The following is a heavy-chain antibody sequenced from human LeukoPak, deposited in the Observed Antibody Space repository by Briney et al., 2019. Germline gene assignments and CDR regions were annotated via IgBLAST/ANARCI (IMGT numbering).Heavy chain of an antibody. CDR1: GYTFTGYY. CDR2: INPYSGGT. J-gene: IGHJ4*02. V-gene: IGHV1-2*02. CDR3: ARPYCSGGSCHDYFDY. Sequence: ASVKVSCKASGYTFTGYYMHWVRQAPGQGLEWMGWINPYSGGTNYAQKFQGRVTMTRDTSISTAYIELSRLTSDDTAVYYCARPYCSGGSCHDYFDYWGQGTLATVSS. D-gene: IGHD2-15*01.